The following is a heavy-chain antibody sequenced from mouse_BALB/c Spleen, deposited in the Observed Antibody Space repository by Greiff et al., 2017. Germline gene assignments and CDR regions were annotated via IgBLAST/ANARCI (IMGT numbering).Heavy chain of an antibody. D-gene: IGHD1-2*01. CDR2: INSNGGST. J-gene: IGHJ3*01. CDR3: ARVLLRLPLFAY. Sequence: EVQRVESGGGLVQPGGSLKLSCAASGFTFSSYGMSWVRQTPDKRLELVATINSNGGSTYYPDSVKGRFTISRDNAKNTLYLQMSSLKSEDTAMYYCARVLLRLPLFAYWGQGTLVTVSA. V-gene: IGHV5-6-3*01. CDR1: GFTFSSYG.